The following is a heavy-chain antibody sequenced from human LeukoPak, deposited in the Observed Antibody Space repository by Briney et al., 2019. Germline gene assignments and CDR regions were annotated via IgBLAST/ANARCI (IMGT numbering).Heavy chain of an antibody. J-gene: IGHJ5*02. Sequence: SGPTLVNPTQTLTLTCTFSGFSLSTSGVGVGWIRQPPGKALEWLALIYWDDDKRYSPSLKSRLTITKDTPKNQVVLTMTNMDPVDTGTYYCAHSVVVAAAIAVNWFDPWGQGTLVTVSS. CDR3: AHSVVVAAAIAVNWFDP. V-gene: IGHV2-5*02. D-gene: IGHD2-2*02. CDR1: GFSLSTSGVG. CDR2: IYWDDDK.